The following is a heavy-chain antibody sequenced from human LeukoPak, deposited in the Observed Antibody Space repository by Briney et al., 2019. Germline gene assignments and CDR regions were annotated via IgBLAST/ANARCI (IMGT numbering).Heavy chain of an antibody. CDR2: INHSGST. Sequence: SETLSPTCAVYGGSFSGYYWSWIRQPPGKGLEWIGEINHSGSTNYNPSLKSRVTISVDTSKNQFSLKLSSVTAADTAVYYCARAEPPSIFGVVIIRFPFDYWGQGTLVTVSS. V-gene: IGHV4-34*01. CDR1: GGSFSGYY. J-gene: IGHJ4*02. CDR3: ARAEPPSIFGVVIIRFPFDY. D-gene: IGHD3-3*01.